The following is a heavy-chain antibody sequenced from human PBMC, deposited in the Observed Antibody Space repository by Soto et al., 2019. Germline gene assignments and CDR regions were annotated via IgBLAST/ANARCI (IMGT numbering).Heavy chain of an antibody. CDR3: AGDVPSSVSGALDY. V-gene: IGHV3-15*05. J-gene: IGHJ4*02. CDR2: IKSKGDGETT. D-gene: IGHD3-10*01. CDR1: GFAFSSAW. Sequence: EVQLVESGGGLVRPGESLRLSCATSGFAFSSAWMSWVRQAPGKGLEWVGRIKSKGDGETTDYAAPVQGRFTVSRDDSKNVLYMQMTSLIIEDTAVYYCAGDVPSSVSGALDYWGQGTLVTVSS.